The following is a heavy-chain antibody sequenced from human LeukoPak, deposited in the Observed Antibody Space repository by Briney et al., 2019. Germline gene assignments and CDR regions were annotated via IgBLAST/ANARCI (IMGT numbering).Heavy chain of an antibody. CDR2: IYYSGST. CDR3: ARGGSGYKPHLFDY. Sequence: SETLSLTCTVSGGSISSGGYYWSWIREQPGKGLEWIGYIYYSGSTYYNRSLKSRFTISVDTSKHQFSLKLSSVTAADTAVYYCARGGSGYKPHLFDYWGQGTLVTVSS. J-gene: IGHJ4*02. V-gene: IGHV4-31*03. CDR1: GGSISSGGYY. D-gene: IGHD5-12*01.